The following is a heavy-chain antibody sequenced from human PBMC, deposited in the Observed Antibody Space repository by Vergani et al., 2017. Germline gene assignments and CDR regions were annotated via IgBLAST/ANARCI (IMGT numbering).Heavy chain of an antibody. CDR3: ARAVVGPISIVVVPAANPQAFDI. Sequence: QVQLVQSGAEVKKPGSSVKVSCKASGGTFSSYAISWVRQAPGQGLEWMGGIIPIFGTANYAQKFKGRVTITEDESTSTAYMELSSLRSEDTSVYYCARAVVGPISIVVVPAANPQAFDIWGQGTMVTVSS. CDR1: GGTFSSYA. J-gene: IGHJ3*02. V-gene: IGHV1-69*12. CDR2: IIPIFGTA. D-gene: IGHD2-2*01.